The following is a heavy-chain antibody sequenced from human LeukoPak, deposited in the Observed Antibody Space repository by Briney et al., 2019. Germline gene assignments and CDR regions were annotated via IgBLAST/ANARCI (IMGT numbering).Heavy chain of an antibody. J-gene: IGHJ4*02. Sequence: GASVKVSYKASGGTFTSSAVSWVRQAPGQGLEWMGTIFPVFATVNYAQKFQGRVIITADKSATTAYMDVSSLKSEDTAVYYCARLPTQFLAPGDYSWGQGTLVTVSS. D-gene: IGHD2-2*01. V-gene: IGHV1-69*06. CDR1: GGTFTSSA. CDR3: ARLPTQFLAPGDYS. CDR2: IFPVFATV.